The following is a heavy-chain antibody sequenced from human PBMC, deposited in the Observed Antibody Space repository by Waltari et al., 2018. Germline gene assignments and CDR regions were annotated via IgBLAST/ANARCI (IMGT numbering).Heavy chain of an antibody. V-gene: IGHV3-74*01. CDR2: INSDGSST. CDR3: VAATPSSDH. J-gene: IGHJ5*02. CDR1: GFSFINYW. D-gene: IGHD6-6*01. Sequence: DVQLVESGGGLVQPGGSLRLSCATSGFSFINYWMHWVRQVPGKGLVGVSRINSDGSSTTYADSVKCRFSISRDSASSTLYLQMNSLRAEDTAVYYCVAATPSSDHWGQGTLVTVSS.